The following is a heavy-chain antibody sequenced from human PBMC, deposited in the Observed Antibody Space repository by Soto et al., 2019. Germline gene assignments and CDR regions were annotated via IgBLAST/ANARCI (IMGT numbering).Heavy chain of an antibody. Sequence: SVKVSCKASGGTFSSYAISWVRQAPGQGLEWMGGIIPIFGTANYAQKFQGRVTMTADESTSTAYMELSRLRSDDTAVYYCARAYTYYDILTGYNWFDPWGQGTLVTVSS. CDR2: IIPIFGTA. V-gene: IGHV1-69*13. CDR3: ARAYTYYDILTGYNWFDP. J-gene: IGHJ5*02. CDR1: GGTFSSYA. D-gene: IGHD3-9*01.